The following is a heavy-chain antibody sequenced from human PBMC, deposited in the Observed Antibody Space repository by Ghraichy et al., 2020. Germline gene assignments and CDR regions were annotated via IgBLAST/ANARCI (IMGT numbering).Heavy chain of an antibody. CDR3: ARGPHIVVVTAIENWFDP. D-gene: IGHD2-21*02. J-gene: IGHJ5*02. CDR2: IYYSGST. V-gene: IGHV4-59*01. CDR1: GGSISSYY. Sequence: LTCTVSGGSISSYYWSWIRQPPGKGLEWIGYIYYSGSTNYNPSLKSRVTISVDTSKNQFSLKLGSVTAADTAVYYCARGPHIVVVTAIENWFDPWGQGTLVTVSS.